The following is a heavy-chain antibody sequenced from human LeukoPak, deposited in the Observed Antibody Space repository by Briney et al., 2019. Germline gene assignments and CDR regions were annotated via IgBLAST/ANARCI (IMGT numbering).Heavy chain of an antibody. CDR2: FDPEDGET. D-gene: IGHD5-12*01. CDR3: ATHSGYDPRFDP. Sequence: GASVNVSCTASGYTLTELSMHWVRQAPGKGLEWMGGFDPEDGETIYAQKFQGRVTMTEDTSTDTAYMELGSLRSEDTAVYYCATHSGYDPRFDPWGQGTLVTVSS. V-gene: IGHV1-24*01. J-gene: IGHJ5*02. CDR1: GYTLTELS.